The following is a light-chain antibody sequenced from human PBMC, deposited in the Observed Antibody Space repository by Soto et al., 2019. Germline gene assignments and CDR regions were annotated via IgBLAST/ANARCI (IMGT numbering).Light chain of an antibody. Sequence: EIVLTQSPATLSLSAGERATLPCRASESVSTYLAWYQQKPGQAPRLLIYDTSVRAPGIPARFSGSGSGTDFTLTISSLEPEDFAVYYCQERSNWPITFGQGTRLEIK. J-gene: IGKJ5*01. CDR2: DTS. V-gene: IGKV3-11*01. CDR1: ESVSTY. CDR3: QERSNWPIT.